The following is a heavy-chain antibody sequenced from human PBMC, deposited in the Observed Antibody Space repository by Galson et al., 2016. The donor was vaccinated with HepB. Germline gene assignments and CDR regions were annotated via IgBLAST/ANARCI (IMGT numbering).Heavy chain of an antibody. CDR1: GLTFSSYG. Sequence: SLRLSCAASGLTFSSYGMHWVRQAPGKGLEWVAGIWFDGSKKYYVDSVKGRFTISRDNSKKTLHLQMNSLRAEDTAVYYCAKDYSSSYYYFDCWGQGTQVTVSS. CDR2: IWFDGSKK. V-gene: IGHV3-33*06. CDR3: AKDYSSSYYYFDC. D-gene: IGHD6-13*01. J-gene: IGHJ4*02.